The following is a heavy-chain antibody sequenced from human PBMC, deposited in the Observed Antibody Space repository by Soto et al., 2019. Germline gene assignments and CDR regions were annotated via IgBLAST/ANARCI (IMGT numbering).Heavy chain of an antibody. D-gene: IGHD3-22*01. CDR1: GFSVSSNY. Sequence: EVQLVESGGGLVRPGGSLRLSCAASGFSVSSNYMSWVRQAPGKGLEWVSVIYSDGKTYYADSVKGRFTISRHKSQNTLYLPMNSLRTDDTAIYYCARDPLDAPFESSWYSTDWGQGTLITVSS. CDR3: ARDPLDAPFESSWYSTD. J-gene: IGHJ4*02. CDR2: IYSDGKT. V-gene: IGHV3-53*04.